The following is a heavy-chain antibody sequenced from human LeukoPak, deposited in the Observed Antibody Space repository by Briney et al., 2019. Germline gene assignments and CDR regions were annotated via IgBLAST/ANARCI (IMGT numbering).Heavy chain of an antibody. CDR3: AREGGGNYYFDY. V-gene: IGHV3-30*04. J-gene: IGHJ4*02. CDR1: GFTFSSYA. Sequence: GGSLRLSCAASGFTFSSYAMHWVRQAPGKGLEWVAVISYDGSNKYYADSVKGLFTISRDNSKNTLYLQMNSLRAEDTAVYYCAREGGGNYYFDYWGQGTLVTVSS. CDR2: ISYDGSNK. D-gene: IGHD4-23*01.